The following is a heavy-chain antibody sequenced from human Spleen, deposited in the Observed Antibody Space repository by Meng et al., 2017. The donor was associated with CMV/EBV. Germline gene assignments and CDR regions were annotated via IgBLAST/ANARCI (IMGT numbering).Heavy chain of an antibody. J-gene: IGHJ4*02. CDR1: GVSVNSGNSGNNY. V-gene: IGHV4-61*01. D-gene: IGHD3-3*01. CDR2: ISYSGST. Sequence: SETLSLTCTVSGVSVNSGNSGNNYWSWIRQPPGKTLEWIGYISYSGSTNYNPSLKSRVTMFLDTSKNQFSLKLNSVTAADTAVYYCARGTIFGVAYMSNYFDYWGQGTLVTVSS. CDR3: ARGTIFGVAYMSNYFDY.